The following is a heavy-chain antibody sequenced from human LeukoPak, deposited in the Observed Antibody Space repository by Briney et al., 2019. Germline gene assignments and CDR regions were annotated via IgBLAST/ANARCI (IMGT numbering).Heavy chain of an antibody. J-gene: IGHJ6*03. CDR2: MNPHSGNT. V-gene: IGHV1-8*01. Sequence: ASVKVSCKTSGHTFNSYDINWVRQTTGQGLEWMGWMNPHSGNTDYAQKLQGRVTITRNTSISTVYMELTSLRYEDTAVYYCARARYETRIWPKSRYDYYHYMDVWGKGTTVTVSS. CDR1: GHTFNSYD. CDR3: ARARYETRIWPKSRYDYYHYMDV. D-gene: IGHD3-3*01.